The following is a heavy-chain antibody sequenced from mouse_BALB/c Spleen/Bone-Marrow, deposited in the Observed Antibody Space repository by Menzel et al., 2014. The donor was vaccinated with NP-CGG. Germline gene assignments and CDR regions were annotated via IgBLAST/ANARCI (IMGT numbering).Heavy chain of an antibody. CDR1: GFTFSSFG. Sequence: LVESGGGLVQPGGSRKLSCAASGFTFSSFGMHWVRQAPEKGLEWVAYISSGSSAIYYADTVRGRFTISRDNPKNTLFLQMTSLRSEDTAVYYCARGGNWEDFDYWGQGTTLTVSS. J-gene: IGHJ2*01. CDR3: ARGGNWEDFDY. CDR2: ISSGSSAI. V-gene: IGHV5-17*02. D-gene: IGHD4-1*01.